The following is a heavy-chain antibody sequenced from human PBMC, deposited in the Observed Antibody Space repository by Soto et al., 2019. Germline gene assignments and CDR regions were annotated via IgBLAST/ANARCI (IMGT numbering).Heavy chain of an antibody. D-gene: IGHD2-15*01. J-gene: IGHJ5*02. CDR1: GYSFTGYY. CDR3: ARETAVVTSGAHDR. CDR2: IIPHSGET. Sequence: QVQLVQSGAEVKRPGASAKVSCKASGYSFTGYYMHWVRQAPGQGLEWMGWIIPHSGETNYAQKFEAGVTLTRDTSISTAYMQLSGLTSDDTAVYHCARETAVVTSGAHDRWGQGTLVTVSS. V-gene: IGHV1-2*02.